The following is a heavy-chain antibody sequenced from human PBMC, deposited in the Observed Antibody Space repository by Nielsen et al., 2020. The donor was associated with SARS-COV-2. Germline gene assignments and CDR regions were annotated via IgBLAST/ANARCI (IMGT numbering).Heavy chain of an antibody. D-gene: IGHD1-26*01. J-gene: IGHJ5*02. CDR1: GFTFSSYG. CDR2: IWYDGSNK. Sequence: GESLKISCAASGFTFSSYGMHWVRQAPGKGLEWVAVIWYDGSNKYYADSVKGRFTISRDNSKNTLYLQMNSLRAEDTAVYFCARDILGWELLQGNWFDPWGQGTLVTVSS. CDR3: ARDILGWELLQGNWFDP. V-gene: IGHV3-33*01.